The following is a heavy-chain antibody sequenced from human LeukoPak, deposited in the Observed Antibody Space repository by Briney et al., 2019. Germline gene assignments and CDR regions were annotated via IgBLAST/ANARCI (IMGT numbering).Heavy chain of an antibody. D-gene: IGHD5-12*01. CDR2: INPSGGST. CDR3: AREGDSGYD. CDR1: GYTFSSYY. V-gene: IGHV1-46*01. J-gene: IGHJ4*02. Sequence: ASVKVSCKASGYTFSSYYMHWVRQAPGEGLEWMGIINPSGGSTSYVQKFKGRVTMTRDMSTSTVYMELSSLRSEDTAVYYCAREGDSGYDWGQGTLVTVSS.